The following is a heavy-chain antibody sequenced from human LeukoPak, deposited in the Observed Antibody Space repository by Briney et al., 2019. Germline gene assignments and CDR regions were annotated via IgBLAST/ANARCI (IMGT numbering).Heavy chain of an antibody. Sequence: PSETLSLTCTISGGSISTYYWSWIRQPAGKGLEWIGRIYSSGNTNYNPSLNSRVTMSVDASKNQFFLNLNSVTAADPAVYYCARDPRVYFTGGHCYRDWYFDLWGRGTLVNVSS. J-gene: IGHJ2*01. CDR2: IYSSGNT. CDR1: GGSISTYY. V-gene: IGHV4-4*07. D-gene: IGHD2-21*02. CDR3: ARDPRVYFTGGHCYRDWYFDL.